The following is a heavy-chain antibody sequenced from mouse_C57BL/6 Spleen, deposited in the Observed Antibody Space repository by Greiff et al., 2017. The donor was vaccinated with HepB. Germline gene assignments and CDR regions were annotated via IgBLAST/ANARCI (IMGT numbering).Heavy chain of an antibody. Sequence: VQLQQSGPELVKPGASVKMSCKASGYTFTDYNMHWVKQSHGKSLEWIGYINPNNGGTSYNQKFKGKATLTVNKSSSTAYMELRSLTSEDSAVYYCARWAVYYDYGGFAYWGQGTLVTVSA. CDR1: GYTFTDYN. V-gene: IGHV1-22*01. D-gene: IGHD2-4*01. CDR3: ARWAVYYDYGGFAY. CDR2: INPNNGGT. J-gene: IGHJ3*01.